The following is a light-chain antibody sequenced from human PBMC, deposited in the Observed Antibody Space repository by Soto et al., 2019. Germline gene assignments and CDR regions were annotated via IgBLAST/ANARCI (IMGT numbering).Light chain of an antibody. V-gene: IGKV1-5*01. J-gene: IGKJ1*01. CDR2: DAS. Sequence: IHMTQSPSTLSASVGDRVTITCRASQSINSWLAWYQLKPGKAPKLLIYDASSLKTGVPSRFSGSGSGTEFTLTISTLQPDDFATYYCQQYNSYSTFGQGTKVDIK. CDR3: QQYNSYST. CDR1: QSINSW.